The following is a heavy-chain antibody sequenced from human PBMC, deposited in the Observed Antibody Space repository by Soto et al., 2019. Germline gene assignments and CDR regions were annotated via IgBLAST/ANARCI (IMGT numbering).Heavy chain of an antibody. CDR3: ARDRGITMIVVVSRIYYYGMDV. Sequence: CSVKVSFKAAGCTFSVYALSSVRQAPGQGLEWMGGIIPIFGTANYAQKFQGRVTITADESTSTAYMELISLRSEDTAVYYCARDRGITMIVVVSRIYYYGMDVWGQGTTVTVSS. D-gene: IGHD3-22*01. J-gene: IGHJ6*02. CDR2: IIPIFGTA. V-gene: IGHV1-69*13. CDR1: GCTFSVYA.